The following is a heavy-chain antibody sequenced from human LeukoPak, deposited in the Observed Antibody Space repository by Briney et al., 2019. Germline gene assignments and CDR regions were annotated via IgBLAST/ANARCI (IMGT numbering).Heavy chain of an antibody. V-gene: IGHV4-34*01. CDR2: INHSGST. Sequence: SETLSLTCIVSGGSIGSYYWSWIRQPPGKRLECFGDINHSGSTNYHPSLKSRVTISVDTSKNQFSLKLSSVTAADTAVYYCARGTMTTVTYYFDHWGRGTLVTVPS. J-gene: IGHJ4*02. D-gene: IGHD4-17*01. CDR3: ARGTMTTVTYYFDH. CDR1: GGSIGSYY.